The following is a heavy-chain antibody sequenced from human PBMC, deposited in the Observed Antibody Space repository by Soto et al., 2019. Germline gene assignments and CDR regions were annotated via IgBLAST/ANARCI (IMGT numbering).Heavy chain of an antibody. CDR3: AREYGDYASGYYYGMDV. CDR2: ISAYNGNT. J-gene: IGHJ6*02. CDR1: GYTFTSYG. V-gene: IGHV1-18*01. Sequence: QVQRVQSGAEVKKPGASVKVSCKASGYTFTSYGISWVRQAPGQGLEWMGWISAYNGNTNYAQKLQGRVTMTTDTSTSTADMELRSLRSDDTAVYYCAREYGDYASGYYYGMDVWGQGTTVTVSS. D-gene: IGHD4-17*01.